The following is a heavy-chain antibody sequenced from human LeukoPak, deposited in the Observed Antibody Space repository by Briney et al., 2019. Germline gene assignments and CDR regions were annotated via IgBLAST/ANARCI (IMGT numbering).Heavy chain of an antibody. CDR2: IIPIFGTA. CDR1: GGTFISYA. D-gene: IGHD2-2*01. Sequence: GASVKVSCKASGGTFISYAISWVRQAPGQGLEWMGGIIPIFGTANYAQKFQGRVTITADESTSTAYMELSSLRSEDTAVYYCARDKERYCSSTSCYGTPEYFQHWGQGTLVTVSS. V-gene: IGHV1-69*13. CDR3: ARDKERYCSSTSCYGTPEYFQH. J-gene: IGHJ1*01.